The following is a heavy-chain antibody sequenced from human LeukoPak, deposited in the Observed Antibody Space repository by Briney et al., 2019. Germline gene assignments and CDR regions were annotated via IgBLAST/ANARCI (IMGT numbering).Heavy chain of an antibody. CDR2: IRWNSSSI. V-gene: IGHV3-9*01. Sequence: GGSLRLSCAASGFTFSSSWMHWVRQAPGQDLESVSGIRWNSSSIGYADSVKGRFTISRDNAKNSLYLQMNSLRAEDTALYYCAKAPGVYSGSYRAPFDYWGQGTLVTVSS. D-gene: IGHD1-26*01. CDR1: GFTFSSSW. CDR3: AKAPGVYSGSYRAPFDY. J-gene: IGHJ4*02.